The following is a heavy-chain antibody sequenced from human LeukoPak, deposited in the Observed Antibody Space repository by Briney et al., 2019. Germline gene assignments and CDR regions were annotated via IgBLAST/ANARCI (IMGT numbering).Heavy chain of an antibody. Sequence: GGSLRLSCAASGFTFSTYAIHWVRQAPGKGLEWVAVISYDGTNKYYADSVKGRFTISRDNSKTTPYLQMNSLRAEDTAVYYCAKGGYYASSGFYAFDIWGQGTMVTVSS. D-gene: IGHD3-22*01. J-gene: IGHJ3*02. CDR2: ISYDGTNK. CDR3: AKGGYYASSGFYAFDI. CDR1: GFTFSTYA. V-gene: IGHV3-30*18.